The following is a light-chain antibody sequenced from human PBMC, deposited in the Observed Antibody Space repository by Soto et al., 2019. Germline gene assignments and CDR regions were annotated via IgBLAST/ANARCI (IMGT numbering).Light chain of an antibody. CDR3: QQFGTIPFP. CDR1: QSVSSTY. CDR2: GAS. J-gene: IGKJ3*01. V-gene: IGKV3-20*01. Sequence: EIVLTQSPGTLSLSPGERATLSCRASQSVSSTYLGWYQQKPGQAPRLLISGASNRATGIPDRFSGSGSGTDFTLTISRLAPEDFAVYFCQQFGTIPFPSGPGTKVDV.